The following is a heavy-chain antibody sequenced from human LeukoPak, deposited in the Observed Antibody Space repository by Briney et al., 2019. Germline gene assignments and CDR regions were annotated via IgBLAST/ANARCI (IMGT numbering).Heavy chain of an antibody. CDR3: AKEEGSMLVVVAAAFDY. CDR2: ISYDGSNK. CDR1: GLTFSSYG. Sequence: GGSLRLSCAASGLTFSSYGMHWVRQAPGKGLEWVAVISYDGSNKYYADSVKGRFTISRDNSKNTLYLQMNSLRAEDTAVYYCAKEEGSMLVVVAAAFDYWGQGTLVTVSS. D-gene: IGHD2-15*01. V-gene: IGHV3-30*18. J-gene: IGHJ4*02.